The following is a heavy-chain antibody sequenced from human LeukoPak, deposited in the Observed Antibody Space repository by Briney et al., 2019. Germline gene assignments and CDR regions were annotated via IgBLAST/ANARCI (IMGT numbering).Heavy chain of an antibody. CDR1: GFTFSNYG. V-gene: IGHV3-30*18. J-gene: IGHJ3*02. CDR3: AKDPGYDISWTLTWAFDM. Sequence: PGGSLRLSCVASGFTFSNYGMYWVRQAPGKGLEWMAVISYDGGNKYYADSVKGRFTISRDNSKKTLYLQMNSLRAEDTAFYYCAKDPGYDISWTLTWAFDMWGQGTLVTVSS. D-gene: IGHD3-16*01. CDR2: ISYDGGNK.